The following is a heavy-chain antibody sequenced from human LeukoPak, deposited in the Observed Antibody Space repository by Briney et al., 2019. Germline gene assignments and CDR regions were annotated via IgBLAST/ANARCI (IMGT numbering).Heavy chain of an antibody. D-gene: IGHD4-17*01. Sequence: PSETLSLTCAVYGESFSDSYWTWIRQTPGKGLEWIGEIHQSLGTYYNPSLKGRATISVDASKNQFSLRLTSVRAADTSVYYCARRRRRQDFGDYGVLNFYNYMDVWGTGTTVIISS. CDR2: IHQSLGT. CDR1: GESFSDSY. V-gene: IGHV4-34*01. J-gene: IGHJ6*03. CDR3: ARRRRRQDFGDYGVLNFYNYMDV.